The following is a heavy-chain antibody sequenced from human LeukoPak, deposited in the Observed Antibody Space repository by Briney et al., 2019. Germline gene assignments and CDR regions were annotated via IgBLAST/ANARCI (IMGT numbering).Heavy chain of an antibody. Sequence: ASVKVSCKASGYTFTGYYMHWVRQAPGQGPEWMGWINPNNSGTKLAQKFQGRVTMTTDTSISTAYMELSKLTSDDTAMYYCARDQGNGYYINWFDPWGQGTLVTVSS. D-gene: IGHD3-22*01. CDR1: GYTFTGYY. J-gene: IGHJ5*02. V-gene: IGHV1-2*02. CDR2: INPNNSGT. CDR3: ARDQGNGYYINWFDP.